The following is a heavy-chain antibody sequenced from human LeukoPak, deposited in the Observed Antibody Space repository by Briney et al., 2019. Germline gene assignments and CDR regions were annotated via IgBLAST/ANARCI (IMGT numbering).Heavy chain of an antibody. CDR1: GYTFTGYY. J-gene: IGHJ4*02. CDR3: ARGGYDSSGYPLVFDY. CDR2: INPNSGGT. Sequence: GAPVKVSCKASGYTFTGYYMHWVRQAPGQGLEWMGWINPNSGGTNYAQKFQGRVTMTRDTSISTAYMELSRLRSDDTAVYYCARGGYDSSGYPLVFDYWGQGTLVTVSS. D-gene: IGHD3-22*01. V-gene: IGHV1-2*02.